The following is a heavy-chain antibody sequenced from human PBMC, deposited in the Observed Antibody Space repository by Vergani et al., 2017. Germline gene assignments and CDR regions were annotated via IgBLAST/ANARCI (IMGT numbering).Heavy chain of an antibody. CDR3: ASGKYYSDSTSHFRWRYLDV. CDR1: GDSIISRSYY. D-gene: IGHD3-16*01. CDR2: IYNSGNG. J-gene: IGHJ2*01. Sequence: QMQLQESGPGLVKASETLSLTCTVSGDSIISRSYYWGWLRQPPGKGLEWIGSIYNSGNGDSSSSLKSRVTISADTSKNQFSLRLTSVTAADTAVYYCASGKYYSDSTSHFRWRYLDVWGRGTLVTVPS. V-gene: IGHV4-39*01.